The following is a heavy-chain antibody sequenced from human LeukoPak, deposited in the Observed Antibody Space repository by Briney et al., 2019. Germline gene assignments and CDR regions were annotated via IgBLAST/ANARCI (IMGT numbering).Heavy chain of an antibody. Sequence: GRSLRLSCTASGFTFGDYAMSWFRQAPGKGLEWVGFIRSKAYGGTTEYAASVKGRFTISRDDSKSIAYLQMNSLKTEDTAVYYCTREKVVVAAQYYYHYYYMDVWGKGTTVTVSS. D-gene: IGHD2-15*01. CDR3: TREKVVVAAQYYYHYYYMDV. J-gene: IGHJ6*03. CDR1: GFTFGDYA. V-gene: IGHV3-49*03. CDR2: IRSKAYGGTT.